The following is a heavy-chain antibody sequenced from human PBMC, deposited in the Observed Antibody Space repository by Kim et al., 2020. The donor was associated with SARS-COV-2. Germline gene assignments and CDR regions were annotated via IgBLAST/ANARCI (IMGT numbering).Heavy chain of an antibody. J-gene: IGHJ6*02. Sequence: SETLSLTCAVYGGSFSGYYWSWIRQTPGKGLEWIGEINHSGSTNYNPSLKSRVTISVDTSKNQFSLKLSSVTAADTAVYYCARGGHYSNYVLRYYGMDVWGQGTTVTVSS. D-gene: IGHD4-4*01. V-gene: IGHV4-34*01. CDR3: ARGGHYSNYVLRYYGMDV. CDR1: GGSFSGYY. CDR2: INHSGST.